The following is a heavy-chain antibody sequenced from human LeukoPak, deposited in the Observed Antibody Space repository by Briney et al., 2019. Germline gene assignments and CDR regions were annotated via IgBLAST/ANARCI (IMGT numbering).Heavy chain of an antibody. CDR2: IYTSGST. J-gene: IGHJ4*02. CDR3: AAFLSGTYWYFDY. Sequence: PSETLSLTCTVSGGSISSYYWSWIRQSAGKGLEWIGHIYTSGSTNYYTSGSTDYNPSLKSRATISVDKSKNQFSLKRSSVTAADTAVYYCAAFLSGTYWYFDYWGQRILGTVSS. CDR1: GGSISSYY. V-gene: IGHV4-4*07. D-gene: IGHD1-26*01.